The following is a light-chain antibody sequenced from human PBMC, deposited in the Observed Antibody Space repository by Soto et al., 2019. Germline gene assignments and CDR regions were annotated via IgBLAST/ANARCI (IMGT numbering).Light chain of an antibody. V-gene: IGKV3-11*01. CDR1: QSVSTY. CDR3: QQGYNWPIT. CDR2: DAS. J-gene: IGKJ5*01. Sequence: IVLTQSPATLSLSPGERATLSCRASQSVSTYLAWYQQKPGQAPRLLIYDASNWATGIPARFSGSGSGTDFTLTISSLEPDDFAVYYCQQGYNWPITFGQGTRLEI.